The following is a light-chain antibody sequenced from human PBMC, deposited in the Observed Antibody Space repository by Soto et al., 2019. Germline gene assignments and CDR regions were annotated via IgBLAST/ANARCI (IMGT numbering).Light chain of an antibody. V-gene: IGKV1-5*01. CDR2: DAS. J-gene: IGKJ1*01. CDR3: QHNNSHPVA. CDR1: QSISSW. Sequence: DIQMTQSPPTLSASVGDRVTITCRASQSISSWLAWYQQKPGKAPKLLIYDASSLESGVPSRFSGSGSGTEFTLTISIQSQDFFASYCRQHNNSHPVAFGRGTKVDIK.